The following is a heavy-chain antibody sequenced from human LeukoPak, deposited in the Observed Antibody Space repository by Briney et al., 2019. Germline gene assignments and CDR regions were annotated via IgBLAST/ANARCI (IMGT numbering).Heavy chain of an antibody. D-gene: IGHD2-2*01. CDR1: GYTFTSYD. Sequence: ASVKVSCKASGYTFTSYDINWVRQATGQGLGWKGWMNPNSGNTGYAQKFQGRVTITRNTSISTAYMELSILRSEDTAVYYRAGGSTRSGFDPWGQGTLVTVSS. CDR3: AGGSTRSGFDP. CDR2: MNPNSGNT. J-gene: IGHJ5*02. V-gene: IGHV1-8*03.